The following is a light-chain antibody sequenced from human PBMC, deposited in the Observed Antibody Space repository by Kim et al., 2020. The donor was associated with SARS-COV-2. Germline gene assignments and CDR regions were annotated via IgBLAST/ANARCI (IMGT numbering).Light chain of an antibody. V-gene: IGLV3-19*01. CDR1: SLRSYY. J-gene: IGLJ1*01. Sequence: SSELTQDPAVSVALGQTVRITCQGDSLRSYYASWYQLKPGQAPVLVIYGKNNRPSGIPDRFSGSSSGNTASLTITGAQAEDEADYYCNSRDSIGNHPFGTGTKVTVL. CDR2: GKN. CDR3: NSRDSIGNHP.